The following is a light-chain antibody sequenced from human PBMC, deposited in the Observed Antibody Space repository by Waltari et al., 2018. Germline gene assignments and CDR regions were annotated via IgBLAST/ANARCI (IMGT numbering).Light chain of an antibody. Sequence: DIQMTQSPSSLSASVGDRVTIPCRASQTISSYLNWYQQKPGKAPKFLIYGASSVRSGVPARFSGSRSGTEFTLTISSLQPEDFATYYCQQTFSTQTTFGQGTRLELK. J-gene: IGKJ5*01. V-gene: IGKV1-39*01. CDR1: QTISSY. CDR2: GAS. CDR3: QQTFSTQTT.